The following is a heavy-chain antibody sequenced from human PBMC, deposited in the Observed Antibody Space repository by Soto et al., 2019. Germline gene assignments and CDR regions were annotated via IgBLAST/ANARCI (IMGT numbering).Heavy chain of an antibody. CDR1: GFTFRNYG. J-gene: IGHJ4*02. V-gene: IGHV3-30*18. CDR3: AKENQHLVHDY. D-gene: IGHD6-13*01. Sequence: QVQLVESGGGVVRPGRSLRLTCAASGFTFRNYGRHWVRQAPGKGLEWVAVISHDGRDTYYADSMKGRFIISRDNSENTLFLNMNSLKPEDTAVYYCAKENQHLVHDYWGQGTLVTVSS. CDR2: ISHDGRDT.